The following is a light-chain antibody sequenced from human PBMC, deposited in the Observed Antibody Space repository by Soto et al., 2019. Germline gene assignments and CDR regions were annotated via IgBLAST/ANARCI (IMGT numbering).Light chain of an antibody. V-gene: IGKV1-39*01. J-gene: IGKJ1*01. CDR3: QGPWT. CDR2: AAS. Sequence: DLQMTQSPSSLSASVGDRVTITCRASQSISSYLNWYQQKPGKAPKLLIYAASSLQSGVPSRFSGSGSGTDFTLTISSLQPEDFVTYYCQGPWTFGQGTKVEIK. CDR1: QSISSY.